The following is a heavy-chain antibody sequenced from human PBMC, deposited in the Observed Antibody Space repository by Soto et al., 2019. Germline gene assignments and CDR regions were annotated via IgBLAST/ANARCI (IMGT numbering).Heavy chain of an antibody. Sequence: PGGSLRLSCAASGFTVSSNYMSWVRQAPGKGLEWVSVIYSGGSTYYADSVKGRFTISRDNSKNTLYLQMNSLRVEDTAVYYCAKSKELGVSAPDHWGQGTLVTVSS. CDR1: GFTVSSNY. CDR2: IYSGGST. CDR3: AKSKELGVSAPDH. J-gene: IGHJ4*02. V-gene: IGHV3-66*01. D-gene: IGHD1-26*01.